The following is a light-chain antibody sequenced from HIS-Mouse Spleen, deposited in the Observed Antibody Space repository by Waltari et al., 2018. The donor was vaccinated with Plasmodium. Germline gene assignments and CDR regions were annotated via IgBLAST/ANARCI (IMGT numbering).Light chain of an antibody. CDR2: GAS. V-gene: IGKV3-20*01. Sequence: EIVLTQSPGTLSLSPGQRATLSCRASQSVSSSYLAWYQQNPGQAPRLLIYGASSRATGIPDRVSGSGSGTDFTLTMSRLEPEDFAVYYGQQYGSSPYTFGGGTKLEIK. CDR3: QQYGSSPYT. J-gene: IGKJ2*01. CDR1: QSVSSSY.